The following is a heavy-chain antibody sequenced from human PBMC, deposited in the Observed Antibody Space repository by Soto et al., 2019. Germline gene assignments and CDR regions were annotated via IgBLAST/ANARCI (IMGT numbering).Heavy chain of an antibody. D-gene: IGHD2-2*01. CDR1: GGSFSGYY. Sequence: PSETLSLTCAVYGGSFSGYYWSWIRQPPGKGLEWIGEINHSGSTNYNPSLKSRVTISVDTSKNQFSLKLSSVTAADTAVYYCARVRGGYCSSTSCPRTTRFDYWGQGTLVTVSS. CDR3: ARVRGGYCSSTSCPRTTRFDY. CDR2: INHSGST. V-gene: IGHV4-34*01. J-gene: IGHJ4*02.